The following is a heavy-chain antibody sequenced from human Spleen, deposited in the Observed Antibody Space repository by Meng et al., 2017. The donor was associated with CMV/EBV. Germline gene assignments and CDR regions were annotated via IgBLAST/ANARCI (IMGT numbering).Heavy chain of an antibody. D-gene: IGHD2-2*01. J-gene: IGHJ4*02. Sequence: GGSLRLSCAASGISLDDYAMHWVRQVPGKGLEWVSGISWNSGIIGYADSVKGRFTVSRDNARNSLYLQMNSLRAEDTAVYYCASYCSSSTCYVLRTFDYWGQGTLVTVSS. CDR3: ASYCSSSTCYVLRTFDY. CDR1: GISLDDYA. V-gene: IGHV3-9*01. CDR2: ISWNSGII.